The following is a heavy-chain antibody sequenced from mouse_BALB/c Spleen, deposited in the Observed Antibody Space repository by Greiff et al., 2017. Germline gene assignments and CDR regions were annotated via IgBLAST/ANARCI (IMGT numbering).Heavy chain of an antibody. CDR3: ARSLYDYLYYYAMDY. J-gene: IGHJ4*01. V-gene: IGHV5-17*02. CDR2: ISSGSSTI. Sequence: EVHLVESGGGLVQPGGSRKLSCAASGFTFSSFGMHWVRQAPEKGLEWVAYISSGSSTIYYADTVKGRFTISRDNPKNTLFLQMTSLRSEDTAMYYCARSLYDYLYYYAMDYWGQGTSVTVSS. D-gene: IGHD2-4*01. CDR1: GFTFSSFG.